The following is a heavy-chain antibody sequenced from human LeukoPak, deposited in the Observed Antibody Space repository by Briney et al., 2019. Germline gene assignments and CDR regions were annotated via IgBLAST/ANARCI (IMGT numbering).Heavy chain of an antibody. CDR3: ARTRITIFGVDQFDY. D-gene: IGHD3-3*01. Sequence: PSETLSLTCTVSGGSISSYYWSWIRQPPGKGLEWIGYIYYSGSTNYNPSLKSRVTMSVDTSKNQFSLKLSSVTAADTAVYYCARTRITIFGVDQFDYWGQGTLVTVSS. CDR2: IYYSGST. J-gene: IGHJ4*02. V-gene: IGHV4-59*01. CDR1: GGSISSYY.